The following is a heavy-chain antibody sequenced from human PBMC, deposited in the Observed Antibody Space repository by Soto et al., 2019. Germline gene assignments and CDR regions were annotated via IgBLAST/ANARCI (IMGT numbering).Heavy chain of an antibody. J-gene: IGHJ4*02. D-gene: IGHD6-19*01. CDR1: GFTFSSYA. CDR3: ASGIRGWRTFDY. Sequence: PGGSLRLSCAASGFTFSSYAMHWVRQAPGKGLEWVAVISYDGSNKYYADSVKGRFTISRDNSKNTLYLEMNSLRAEDTAVYYCASGIRGWRTFDYWGQGTLVTVSS. V-gene: IGHV3-30-3*01. CDR2: ISYDGSNK.